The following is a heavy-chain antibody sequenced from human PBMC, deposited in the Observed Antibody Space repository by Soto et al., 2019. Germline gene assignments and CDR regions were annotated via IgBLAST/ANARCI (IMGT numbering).Heavy chain of an antibody. Sequence: WGSLRLSCAASGFTFSSYDMHWVRQATGKGLEWVSAIGTAGDTYYPGSVKGRFTISRENAKNSLYLQMNSLRAGDTAVYYCARATSIYYYYYMDVWGKGTTVTVSS. CDR3: ARATSIYYYYYMDV. CDR1: GFTFSSYD. J-gene: IGHJ6*03. V-gene: IGHV3-13*01. D-gene: IGHD6-6*01. CDR2: IGTAGDT.